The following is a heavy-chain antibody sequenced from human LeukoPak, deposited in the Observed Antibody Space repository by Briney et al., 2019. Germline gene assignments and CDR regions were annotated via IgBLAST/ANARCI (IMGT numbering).Heavy chain of an antibody. D-gene: IGHD3-3*01. Sequence: ASVKVSCKASGYTFTGYYMHWVRQAPGQGLEWMGWINLNSGGTNYAQKFQGRVTMTRDTTISTAYMELSRLRSDDPAVYYCARGTDRRYHFWRGYLYYFDLWRQEPVATVFS. V-gene: IGHV1-2*02. CDR3: ARGTDRRYHFWRGYLYYFDL. J-gene: IGHJ4*02. CDR2: INLNSGGT. CDR1: GYTFTGYY.